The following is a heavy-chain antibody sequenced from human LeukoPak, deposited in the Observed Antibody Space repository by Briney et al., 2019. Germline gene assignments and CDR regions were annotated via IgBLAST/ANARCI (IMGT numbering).Heavy chain of an antibody. J-gene: IGHJ4*02. CDR1: GYTFTNNY. CDR3: ARDGRGYSGYTFDY. V-gene: IGHV1-18*04. CDR2: ISTYNGNT. Sequence: GASVKVSCKASGYTFTNNYLHWVRQAPGQGLEWMGWISTYNGNTNYAQKLQGRVTMTTDTSTSTAYMELRSLRSDDTAVYYCARDGRGYSGYTFDYWGQGTLVTVSS. D-gene: IGHD5-12*01.